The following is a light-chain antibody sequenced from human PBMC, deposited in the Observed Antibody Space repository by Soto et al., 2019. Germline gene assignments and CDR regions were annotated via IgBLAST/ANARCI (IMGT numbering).Light chain of an antibody. J-gene: IGLJ1*01. V-gene: IGLV1-44*01. CDR1: SSNIGSNT. Sequence: QSVLSQPPSASGTPGQRVTISCSGSSSNIGSNTVNWYQQFPGTAPKLLIYFNIQRPSGVPDRFSGSKSGTSASLAISGLQSEDEADYYCAAWDASLNGYVFGTGTKVTVL. CDR3: AAWDASLNGYV. CDR2: FNI.